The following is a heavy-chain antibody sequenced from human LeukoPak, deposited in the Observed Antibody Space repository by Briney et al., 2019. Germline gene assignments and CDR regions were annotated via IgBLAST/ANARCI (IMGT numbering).Heavy chain of an antibody. CDR2: IYYSGST. CDR1: GGSISSYY. J-gene: IGHJ6*02. V-gene: IGHV4-59*01. Sequence: PSETLSLTCTVSGGSISSYYWSWIRQPPGKGLEWIGYIYYSGSTNYNPSPKSRVTISVDTSKNQFSLKLSSVTAADTAVYYCARERRFGGYGMDVWGQGTTVTVSS. CDR3: ARERRFGGYGMDV. D-gene: IGHD3-10*01.